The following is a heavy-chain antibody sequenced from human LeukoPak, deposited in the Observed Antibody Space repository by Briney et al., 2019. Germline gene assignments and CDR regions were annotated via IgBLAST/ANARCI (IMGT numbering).Heavy chain of an antibody. Sequence: SVKVSCKASGGTFSSYAISWVRQAPGQGLEWMGGIIPIFGTANYAQKFQGRVTITVDESTSTAYMELSSLRSEDTAVYYCARGLRRVDTAMVPPGRYYYYGMDVWGQGTTVTVSS. CDR3: ARGLRRVDTAMVPPGRYYYYGMDV. CDR1: GGTFSSYA. V-gene: IGHV1-69*13. CDR2: IIPIFGTA. D-gene: IGHD5-18*01. J-gene: IGHJ6*02.